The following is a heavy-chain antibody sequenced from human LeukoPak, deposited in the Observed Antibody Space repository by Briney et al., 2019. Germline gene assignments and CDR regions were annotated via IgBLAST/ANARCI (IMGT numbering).Heavy chain of an antibody. V-gene: IGHV3-9*01. CDR3: VKGLYYDILTGNYFDP. J-gene: IGHJ5*02. CDR2: ITGNSDSR. D-gene: IGHD3-9*01. CDR1: GFTFSSYA. Sequence: GGSLRLSCAASGFTFSSYAMSWVRQAPGKGLEWVGGITGNSDSRGYGDSVKGRFTISRDNAKNSLYLQMNSLRAEDTAFYFCVKGLYYDILTGNYFDPWGQGTLVIVSS.